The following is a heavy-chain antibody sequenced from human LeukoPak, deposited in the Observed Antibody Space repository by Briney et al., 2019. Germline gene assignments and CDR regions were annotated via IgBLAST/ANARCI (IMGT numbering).Heavy chain of an antibody. D-gene: IGHD5-24*01. CDR2: ISFSGDNS. CDR3: AKDIQLST. CDR1: GFNFRDAA. Sequence: HAGGSLRLSCAASGFNFRDAAMTWVRQAPGKGLEWVSLISFSGDNSYYADSVKGRFTISRDNSKNTLSLQMNSLRVEDTAIYYCAKDIQLSTWGLGTMVTASS. V-gene: IGHV3-23*01. J-gene: IGHJ3*01.